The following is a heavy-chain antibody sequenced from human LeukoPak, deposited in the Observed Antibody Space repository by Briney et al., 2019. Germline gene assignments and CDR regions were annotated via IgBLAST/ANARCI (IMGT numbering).Heavy chain of an antibody. Sequence: GGSLRLSCAASGFTFSSYEMNWVRQAPGKGLEWVSYISSSGSIIYYAESVKGRLTISRDNAKNSLYLRMNSLRAEDTAVYYCAREDSGYDNNAFDIWGQGTMVTVSS. J-gene: IGHJ3*02. CDR2: ISSSGSII. V-gene: IGHV3-48*03. CDR3: AREDSGYDNNAFDI. CDR1: GFTFSSYE. D-gene: IGHD5-12*01.